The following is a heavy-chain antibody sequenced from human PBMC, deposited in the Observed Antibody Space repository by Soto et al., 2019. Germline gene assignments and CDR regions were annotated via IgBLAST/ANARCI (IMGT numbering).Heavy chain of an antibody. CDR2: IYTSGST. J-gene: IGHJ4*02. D-gene: IGHD6-13*01. Sequence: ETLSLTCTVSGGSISSYYWSWIRQPAGKGLEWIGRIYTSGSTNYNPSLKSRVTMSVDTSKNQFSLKLSSVTAADTAVYYFARESIAAAGRGFDYWGQGTLVTVS. CDR1: GGSISSYY. V-gene: IGHV4-4*07. CDR3: ARESIAAAGRGFDY.